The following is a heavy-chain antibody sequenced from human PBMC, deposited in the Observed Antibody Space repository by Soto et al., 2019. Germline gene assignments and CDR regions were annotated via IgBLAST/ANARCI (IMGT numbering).Heavy chain of an antibody. Sequence: SETLSLTCTVSGGSISSYYWSWIRQPPGKGLEWIGHIYYSGSTNYNPSLKSRVTISVDTSKNQFSLKLSSVTAADTAVYYCARDRAFWSGSYYYYGMDVWGQGTTVTVSS. D-gene: IGHD3-3*01. CDR3: ARDRAFWSGSYYYYGMDV. CDR2: IYYSGST. CDR1: GGSISSYY. V-gene: IGHV4-59*01. J-gene: IGHJ6*02.